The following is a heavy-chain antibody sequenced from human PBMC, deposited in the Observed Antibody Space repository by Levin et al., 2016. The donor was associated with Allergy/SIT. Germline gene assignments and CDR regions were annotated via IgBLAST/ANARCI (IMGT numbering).Heavy chain of an antibody. V-gene: IGHV4-61*08. CDR2: IYYSGST. J-gene: IGHJ4*02. CDR1: GASVSSDGSY. D-gene: IGHD3-3*01. Sequence: SETLSLTCSVSGASVSSDGSYWTWVRQPPGKGLEWIGYIYYSGSTNYNPSLKSRLAMSLDTSKNQFSLRLSSVKTEDTAVYYCITGIFSGIDYWGQGTLVTVSS. CDR3: ITGIFSGIDY.